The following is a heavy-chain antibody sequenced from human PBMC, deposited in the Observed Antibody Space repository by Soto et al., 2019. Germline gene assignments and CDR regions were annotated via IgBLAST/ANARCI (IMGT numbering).Heavy chain of an antibody. V-gene: IGHV4-39*01. CDR1: GGSISSSSYY. CDR2: IYYSGST. CDR3: ERGRRIEVDGKIDYWLDP. D-gene: IGHD6-19*01. J-gene: IGHJ5*02. Sequence: SETLSLTCTVSGGSISSSSYYWGWIRQPPGKGLEWIGSIYYSGSTYYNPSLKSRVTISVDTSKNQFSLKLSSVTAADTAVYYCERGRRIEVDGKIDYWLDPWGQGNLVTVSP.